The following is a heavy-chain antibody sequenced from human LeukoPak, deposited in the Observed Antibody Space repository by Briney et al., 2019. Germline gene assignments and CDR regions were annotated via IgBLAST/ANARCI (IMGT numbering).Heavy chain of an antibody. Sequence: PSETLSLTCTVSGGSISSSSYYWGWIRQPPGQGLEWIGSIYYSGSTYYNPSLKSRVTISVDTSKNQFSLKLSSVTAADTAVYYCAREEITMIVVVITTSVPAFDIWGQGTMVTVSS. CDR1: GGSISSSSYY. J-gene: IGHJ3*02. V-gene: IGHV4-39*07. D-gene: IGHD3-22*01. CDR3: AREEITMIVVVITTSVPAFDI. CDR2: IYYSGST.